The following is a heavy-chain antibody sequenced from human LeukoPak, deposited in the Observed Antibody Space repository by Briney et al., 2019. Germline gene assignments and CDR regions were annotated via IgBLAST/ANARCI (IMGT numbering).Heavy chain of an antibody. Sequence: GGSLRLSCEASGFTFSSYAMHWVRQAPGKGLEWISGISGSGASTYYADSVKGRFTISRDDSRNTLYLQMNSLRGDDTAVYYCAKDVGKWESLHFFDYWGQGTLVTVSS. V-gene: IGHV3-23*01. CDR3: AKDVGKWESLHFFDY. D-gene: IGHD1-26*01. CDR2: ISGSGAST. J-gene: IGHJ4*02. CDR1: GFTFSSYA.